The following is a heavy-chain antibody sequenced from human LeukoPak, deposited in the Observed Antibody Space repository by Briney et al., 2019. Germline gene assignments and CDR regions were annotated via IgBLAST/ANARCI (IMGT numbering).Heavy chain of an antibody. Sequence: GGSLRLSCAASGFTFTNYAMHWVRQAPGKGLEYVSAISYNGGSTYYADSVKGRFTISRDNAKNSLYLQMNSLRAEDTAVYYCASVEQLGEGDYWGQGTLVTVSS. CDR3: ASVEQLGEGDY. CDR1: GFTFTNYA. CDR2: ISYNGGST. D-gene: IGHD6-6*01. V-gene: IGHV3-64*02. J-gene: IGHJ4*02.